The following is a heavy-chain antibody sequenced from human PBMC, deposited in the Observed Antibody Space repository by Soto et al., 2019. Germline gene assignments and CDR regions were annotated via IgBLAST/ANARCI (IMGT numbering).Heavy chain of an antibody. CDR2: INWNGGST. CDR1: GFTFDDYG. Sequence: EVQLVESGGGVVRPGGSLRLSCAASGFTFDDYGMSWVRQAPGTGLEWVSGINWNGGSTGYADSVKGRFTISRDNAKNSLYLQMNSLRAEDTALYHWARGGYGGNSNWYSYCGKGTLVTVSS. CDR3: ARGGYGGNSNWYSY. J-gene: IGHJ4*02. V-gene: IGHV3-20*01. D-gene: IGHD4-17*01.